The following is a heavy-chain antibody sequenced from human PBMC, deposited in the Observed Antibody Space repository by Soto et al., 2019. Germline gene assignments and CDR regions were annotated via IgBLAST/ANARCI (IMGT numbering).Heavy chain of an antibody. J-gene: IGHJ3*02. V-gene: IGHV1-69*13. D-gene: IGHD2-15*01. CDR2: IIPIFGTA. CDR3: ARGVGSGGSCYYSNDFDI. Sequence: ASVKVSCKASGGTFSSYAISWVRQAPGQGLEWMGGIIPIFGTANYAQKFQGRVTITADESTSTAYMELSSLRSEDTAVYYCARGVGSGGSCYYSNDFDIWGQVTTVTVSS. CDR1: GGTFSSYA.